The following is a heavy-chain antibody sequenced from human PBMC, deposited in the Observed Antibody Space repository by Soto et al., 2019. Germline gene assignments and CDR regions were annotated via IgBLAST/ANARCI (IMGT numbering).Heavy chain of an antibody. Sequence: QVQLQQWGAGLLKPSETLSLTCAVYGGSFSGYYWSWIRQPPGKGLEWIGEINHSGSTNYNPSLKTQATISVDTSKDQFSLKLSSVTAADTAVYYCARGRRIAVARKYYFDYWGQGTLVTVSS. CDR2: INHSGST. V-gene: IGHV4-34*01. CDR1: GGSFSGYY. CDR3: ARGRRIAVARKYYFDY. D-gene: IGHD6-19*01. J-gene: IGHJ4*02.